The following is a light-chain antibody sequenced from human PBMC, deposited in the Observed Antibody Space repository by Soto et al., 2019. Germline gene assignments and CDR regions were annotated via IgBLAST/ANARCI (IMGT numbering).Light chain of an antibody. J-gene: IGKJ4*01. CDR3: QQYNTYSALT. Sequence: DIQMTQSPSTLSASVGDRVTITCRASQSISSWLAWYQQKPGKAPKLLISKASTLESGVPSRFSGSRSGTEFTLSISSLQPDDFATYYCQQYNTYSALTFGGGTKVEIK. CDR1: QSISSW. V-gene: IGKV1-5*03. CDR2: KAS.